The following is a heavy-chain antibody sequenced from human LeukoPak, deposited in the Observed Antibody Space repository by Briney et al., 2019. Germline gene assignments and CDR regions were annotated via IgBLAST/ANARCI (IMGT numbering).Heavy chain of an antibody. J-gene: IGHJ4*02. CDR3: ASSHPLGSNNDYYTPFDY. CDR1: GGSISNYY. D-gene: IGHD3-3*01. Sequence: SETLSLTCTASGGSISNYYWSWIRQPPGKGLEWIGYLYYSGDTNYNPSLKSRVTISVDTSKNQFSLSLSSVTAADTAVYYCASSHPLGSNNDYYTPFDYWGQGTRVTVSS. CDR2: LYYSGDT. V-gene: IGHV4-59*01.